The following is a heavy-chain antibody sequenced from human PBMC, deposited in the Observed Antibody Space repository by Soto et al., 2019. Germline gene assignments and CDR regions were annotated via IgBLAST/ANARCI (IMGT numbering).Heavy chain of an antibody. J-gene: IGHJ6*02. CDR2: IYYSGST. CDR1: GGSISSGGYY. V-gene: IGHV4-31*03. CDR3: ARGASQRGGYSYGAIMDV. Sequence: QVQLQESGPGLVKPSQTLSLTCTVSGGSISSGGYYWSWIRQHPGKGLEWIGYIYYSGSTYYNPSLKSRVTIPVDTSKNQFSLKLSSVTAADTAVYYCARGASQRGGYSYGAIMDVWGQGTTVTVSS. D-gene: IGHD5-18*01.